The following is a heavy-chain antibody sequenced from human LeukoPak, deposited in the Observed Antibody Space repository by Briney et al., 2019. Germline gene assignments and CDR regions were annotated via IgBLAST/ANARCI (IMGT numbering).Heavy chain of an antibody. CDR2: IRWDSGSI. V-gene: IGHV3-9*01. CDR1: GFTVDDYA. J-gene: IGHJ6*02. D-gene: IGHD3-3*01. CDR3: ARHRTELTIFGVLKHYSGMDV. Sequence: SLTLSCAASGFTVDDYAMHCARHAPGEGLEWVTGIRWDSGSIVYAYCVEARFNISRHNANNSLYLQINSLRAEDTAVYYCARHRTELTIFGVLKHYSGMDVWGQGTTVTVSS.